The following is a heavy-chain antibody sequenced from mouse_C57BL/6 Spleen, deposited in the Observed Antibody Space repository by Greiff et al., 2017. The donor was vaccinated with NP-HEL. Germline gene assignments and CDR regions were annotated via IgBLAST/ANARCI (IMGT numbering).Heavy chain of an antibody. Sequence: VQLQQSGAELVKPGASVKISCKASGYAFSSYWMNWVKQRPGKGLEWIGQIYPGDGDTNYNGKFKGKATLTADKSSSTAYMQLSSLTSEDSAVCFCARGTAVVATWYFDVWGTGTTVTVAS. J-gene: IGHJ1*03. CDR2: IYPGDGDT. D-gene: IGHD1-1*01. CDR3: ARGTAVVATWYFDV. V-gene: IGHV1-80*01. CDR1: GYAFSSYW.